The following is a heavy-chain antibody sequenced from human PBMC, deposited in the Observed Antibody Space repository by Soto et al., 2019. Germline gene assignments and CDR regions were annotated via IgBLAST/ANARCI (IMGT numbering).Heavy chain of an antibody. CDR3: ASQGEAVDPYAGGMDV. Sequence: GESLKISCKGSGYSFTSYWISWVRQMPGKGLEWMGRIDPSDSYTNYSPSFQGHVTISADKSISTAYLQWSSLKASDTAMYYCASQGEAVDPYAGGMDVWGQGTTVTVSS. V-gene: IGHV5-10-1*01. D-gene: IGHD6-19*01. CDR2: IDPSDSYT. J-gene: IGHJ6*02. CDR1: GYSFTSYW.